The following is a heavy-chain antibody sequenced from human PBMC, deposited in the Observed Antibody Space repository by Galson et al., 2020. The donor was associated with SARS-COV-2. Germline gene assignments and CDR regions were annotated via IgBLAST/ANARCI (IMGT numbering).Heavy chain of an antibody. V-gene: IGHV4-39*07. CDR3: VRDYRPPQPGVYFFDY. D-gene: IGHD2-21*01. Sequence: SETLSLTCTVSGGSISGRTYCWGWIRQPPGKGLEWIGSIYSSGYTYFNPSLKSRVSVSVDTSKNQFSLKLSSVTAADTAVYYCVRDYRPPQPGVYFFDYWGQGSVVTVSS. J-gene: IGHJ4*02. CDR2: IYSSGYT. CDR1: GGSISGRTYC.